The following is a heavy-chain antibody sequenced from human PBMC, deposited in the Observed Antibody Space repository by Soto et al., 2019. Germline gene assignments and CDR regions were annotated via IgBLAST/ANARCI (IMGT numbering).Heavy chain of an antibody. J-gene: IGHJ5*02. D-gene: IGHD6-19*01. Sequence: PSETLSLTCTVYVGSISSYYWNWIRQPPGKGLEWIGYIYYSGSTSYNPSLRSRVTISVDTSKNQFSLKLSSVTAADTAVYYCARQAPHSSGWFWFDPWGQGTLVTVSS. CDR2: IYYSGST. V-gene: IGHV4-59*08. CDR3: ARQAPHSSGWFWFDP. CDR1: VGSISSYY.